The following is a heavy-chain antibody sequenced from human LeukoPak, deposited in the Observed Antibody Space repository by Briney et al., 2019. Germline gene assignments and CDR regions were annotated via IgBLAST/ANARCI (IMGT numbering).Heavy chain of an antibody. D-gene: IGHD5-12*01. CDR3: ARDPRGPLDY. Sequence: GASVKVSCKASGYTFTGYYVHWVRQAPGQGLEWMGWINPHSGDTSYAQNFQGRVTMTRDTSISTAYLELTSLRSDDTAVYYCARDPRGPLDYWGQGTLVTVSS. CDR2: INPHSGDT. J-gene: IGHJ4*02. CDR1: GYTFTGYY. V-gene: IGHV1-2*02.